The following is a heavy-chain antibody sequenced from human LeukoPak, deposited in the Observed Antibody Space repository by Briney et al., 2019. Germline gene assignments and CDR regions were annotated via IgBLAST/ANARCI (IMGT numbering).Heavy chain of an antibody. CDR3: ASYHSSRGVAFDL. D-gene: IGHD3-22*01. J-gene: IGHJ3*01. Sequence: SETLSLTCTVSGGSITSYYWSWIRQPPGKGLEWIGYIYYSGRTNYHPSLKSRVTISVDTSKNQFSLKLTSVTAADTAVYYCASYHSSRGVAFDLWGQGTMVIVSS. CDR2: IYYSGRT. CDR1: GGSITSYY. V-gene: IGHV4-59*01.